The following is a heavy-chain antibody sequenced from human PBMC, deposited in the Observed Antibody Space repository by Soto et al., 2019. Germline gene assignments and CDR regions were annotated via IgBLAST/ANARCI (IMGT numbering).Heavy chain of an antibody. CDR1: GDSVSSNSAA. CDR3: ARLNWGSWFWFDP. Sequence: QVQLQQSGPGLVKPSQTLSLTCAISGDSVSSNSAAWNWIRQSPSRGLKWLGRTYYRSKWYNDFAVCVKSRITINPETPKNQFPLQLNSVTPEETAVYYCARLNWGSWFWFDPWGQGTLVTVSS. CDR2: TYYRSKWYN. V-gene: IGHV6-1*01. D-gene: IGHD7-27*01. J-gene: IGHJ5*02.